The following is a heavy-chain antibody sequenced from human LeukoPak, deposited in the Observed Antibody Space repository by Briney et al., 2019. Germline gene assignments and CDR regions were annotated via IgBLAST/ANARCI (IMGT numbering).Heavy chain of an antibody. CDR1: GGTFSSYT. V-gene: IGHV1-69*02. CDR3: ARSAYGDYPAAAFDI. Sequence: ASVKVSCKASGGTFSSYTISWVRQAPGQGLEWMGRIIPILGIANYAQKFQGRVTITADKSTSTAYMELGSLRSEDTAVYYCARSAYGDYPAAAFDIWGQGTMVTVSS. J-gene: IGHJ3*02. CDR2: IIPILGIA. D-gene: IGHD4-17*01.